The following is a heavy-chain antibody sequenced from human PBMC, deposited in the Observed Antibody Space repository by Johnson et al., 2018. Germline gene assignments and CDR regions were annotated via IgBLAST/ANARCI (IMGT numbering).Heavy chain of an antibody. V-gene: IGHV3-43*01. CDR3: AKAKEGGIDV. Sequence: VQLVQSGGVVVQPGGSLRLSCAASGFTFDDYTMHWVRQAPGKGLEWVSLISWDGGSTYYADSVKGRFTISRDNSKTSLYLQMNSRRTEDTALYYCAKAKEGGIDVWGQGPTVTVSS. CDR2: ISWDGGST. CDR1: GFTFDDYT. J-gene: IGHJ6*02.